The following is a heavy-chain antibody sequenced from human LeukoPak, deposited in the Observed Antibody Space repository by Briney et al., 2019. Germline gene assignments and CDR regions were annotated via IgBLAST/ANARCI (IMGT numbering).Heavy chain of an antibody. J-gene: IGHJ4*02. V-gene: IGHV3-33*01. Sequence: PGRSLRLSCAASGFTFSSYGMHWVRQAPGKGLEWVAVIWYDGSNKYYADSVKGRFTISRDNSKNTLYLQMNSLRAEDTAVYYCARDQYSSGWHYFDYWGQGTLVTVSS. CDR2: IWYDGSNK. CDR3: ARDQYSSGWHYFDY. D-gene: IGHD6-19*01. CDR1: GFTFSSYG.